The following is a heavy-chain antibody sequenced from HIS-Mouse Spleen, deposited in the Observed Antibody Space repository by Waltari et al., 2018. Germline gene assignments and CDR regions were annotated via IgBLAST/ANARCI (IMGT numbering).Heavy chain of an antibody. V-gene: IGHV3-23*01. J-gene: IGHJ4*02. CDR3: STRAHEDYYDSSGYKGAFDY. CDR2: ISGSGGST. Sequence: SYAMSWVRQAPGKGLEWVSAISGSGGSTYYADSVKGRFTISRDNSKNTLYLQMNSLRAEDTAVYYCSTRAHEDYYDSSGYKGAFDYWGQGTLVTVSS. CDR1: SYA. D-gene: IGHD3-22*01.